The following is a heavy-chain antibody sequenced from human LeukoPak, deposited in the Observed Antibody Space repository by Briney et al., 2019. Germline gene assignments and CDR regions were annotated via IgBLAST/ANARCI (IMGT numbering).Heavy chain of an antibody. Sequence: TGGSLRLSCAASGFTFSSYGMHWVRQAPGKGLEWVAVIWYDGSNKYYADSVKGRFTISRDNSKNTLYLQMNSLRAEDTAVYYCARVGCVSATCPWFGELNLDYWGQGTLVTVSS. J-gene: IGHJ4*02. CDR1: GFTFSSYG. D-gene: IGHD3-10*01. CDR3: ARVGCVSATCPWFGELNLDY. CDR2: IWYDGSNK. V-gene: IGHV3-33*01.